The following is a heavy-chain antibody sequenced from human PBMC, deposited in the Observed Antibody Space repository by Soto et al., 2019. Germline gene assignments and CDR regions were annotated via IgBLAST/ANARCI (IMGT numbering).Heavy chain of an antibody. V-gene: IGHV1-18*01. Sequence: QVQLVQSGAEVKKPGASVKVSCKASGYTFTSYGISWVRQGPGQGLEWMGWSSGYNGNTNYAQKRQGRGTMTTATSPSTAYMELRSLRSDDTAVYYCARGDIGTTVTPGWGQGTLVTVSS. J-gene: IGHJ4*02. CDR1: GYTFTSYG. CDR3: ARGDIGTTVTPG. D-gene: IGHD4-17*01. CDR2: SSGYNGNT.